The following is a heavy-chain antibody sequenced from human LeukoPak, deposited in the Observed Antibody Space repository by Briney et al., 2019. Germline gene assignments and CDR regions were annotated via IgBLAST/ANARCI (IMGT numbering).Heavy chain of an antibody. CDR2: INAGNGNT. J-gene: IGHJ4*02. CDR3: AHDGGYSYGYGY. D-gene: IGHD5-18*01. V-gene: IGHV1-3*01. CDR1: GYTFTNYA. Sequence: ASVKVSCKASGYTFTNYAMHWVRQAPGQRLEWMGWINAGNGNTKYSQKFQGRVTITRDTSASTAYMELSSLRSEDTAVYYCAHDGGYSYGYGYWGQGTLVTVSS.